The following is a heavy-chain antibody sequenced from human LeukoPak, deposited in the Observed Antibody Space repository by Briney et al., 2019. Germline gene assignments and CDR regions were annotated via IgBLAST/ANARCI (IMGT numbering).Heavy chain of an antibody. Sequence: SETLSLTCTVSGGSISSGSYYWSWIRQPAGKGLEWIGRIYTSGSTNYNPSLKSRVTISVDTSKNQFSPKLSSVTAADTAVYYCARDRNGDYRFDYWGQGTLVTVSS. J-gene: IGHJ4*02. V-gene: IGHV4-61*02. CDR1: GGSISSGSYY. CDR2: IYTSGST. CDR3: ARDRNGDYRFDY. D-gene: IGHD4-17*01.